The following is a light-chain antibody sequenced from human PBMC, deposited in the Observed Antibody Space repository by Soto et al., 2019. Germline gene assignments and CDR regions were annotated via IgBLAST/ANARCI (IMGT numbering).Light chain of an antibody. V-gene: IGLV2-14*01. J-gene: IGLJ1*01. Sequence: QSALTQPRSVSGSPGQSVTISCTGTSSDVGGYNYVSWYQQHPGKAPKLMIYEVSNRPSGVSNRFSGSKSGNTASLTISGLQAEDEADYYCSSYTSSSTLRVFGTGTKVTVL. CDR2: EVS. CDR1: SSDVGGYNY. CDR3: SSYTSSSTLRV.